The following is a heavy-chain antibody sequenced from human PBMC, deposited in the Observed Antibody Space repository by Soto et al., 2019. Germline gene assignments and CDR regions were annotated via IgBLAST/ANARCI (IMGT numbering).Heavy chain of an antibody. CDR2: IIPIFGTA. D-gene: IGHD1-26*01. CDR3: AIRVGATKSYYYGMDV. V-gene: IGHV1-69*13. CDR1: GGTFSSYA. Sequence: GASVKVSCKASGGTFSSYAISWVRQAPGQGLEWMGGIIPIFGTANYAQKFQGRVTITADESTSTAYMELSSLRSEDTAVYYCAIRVGATKSYYYGMDVWGQGTTVTVSS. J-gene: IGHJ6*02.